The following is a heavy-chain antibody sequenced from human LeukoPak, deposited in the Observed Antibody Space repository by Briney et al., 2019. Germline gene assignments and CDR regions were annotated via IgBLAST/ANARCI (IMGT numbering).Heavy chain of an antibody. CDR1: GLSITNKA. CDR2: ISGRTGRP. V-gene: IGHV3-23*01. D-gene: IGHD3/OR15-3a*01. Sequence: GGSLRLSCAVSGLSITNKAMSWVRHGPGKGLEWVSGISGRTGRPYYADSVKGRFTISRDSSQSTLHLEMNSLGVEYTALYYWAIERWAGYFHDAFDFWGQGTMVTVSS. CDR3: AIERWAGYFHDAFDF. J-gene: IGHJ3*01.